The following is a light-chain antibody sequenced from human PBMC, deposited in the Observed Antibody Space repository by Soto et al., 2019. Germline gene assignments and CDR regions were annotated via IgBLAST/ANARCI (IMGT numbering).Light chain of an antibody. CDR1: SSDVGNYNL. CDR3: CSKAGSSTWV. V-gene: IGLV2-23*01. CDR2: EDS. J-gene: IGLJ2*01. Sequence: QSVLTQPVSVSGSPGQSITISCTGTSSDVGNYNLVSWYQQHPGKAPKLMIYEDSERPSGVSNRFSGSKSGNTASLTISGLQAEDEDDYYCCSKAGSSTWVFGGGTKLTVL.